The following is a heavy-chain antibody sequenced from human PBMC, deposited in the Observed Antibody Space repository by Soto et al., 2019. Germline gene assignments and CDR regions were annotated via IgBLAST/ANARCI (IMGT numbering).Heavy chain of an antibody. D-gene: IGHD4-17*01. Sequence: EEQLVESGGGLVQPGGSLRLSCAASGFTFSNHVMNWVRQAPGRGLEWVSSINRDFNTYYADSVKGRFTISRDNAKDSLYLKMNSLRADDTAVYYCVNGDDYVGQGTLVTVSS. J-gene: IGHJ4*02. CDR2: INRDFNT. V-gene: IGHV3-48*01. CDR1: GFTFSNHV. CDR3: VNGDDY.